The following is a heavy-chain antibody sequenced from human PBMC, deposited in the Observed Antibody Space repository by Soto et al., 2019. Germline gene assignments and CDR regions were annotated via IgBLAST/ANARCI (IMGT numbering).Heavy chain of an antibody. Sequence: SETLSLTCTVSGGSISSYYWSWIRQPAGKGLEWIGRIYTSGSTNYNPSLKSRVTMSVDTSKNQFSLKLSSVTAADTAVYYCARSPGSGWYSYFDYWGQGTLVTVSS. V-gene: IGHV4-4*07. D-gene: IGHD6-19*01. CDR3: ARSPGSGWYSYFDY. CDR1: GGSISSYY. J-gene: IGHJ4*02. CDR2: IYTSGST.